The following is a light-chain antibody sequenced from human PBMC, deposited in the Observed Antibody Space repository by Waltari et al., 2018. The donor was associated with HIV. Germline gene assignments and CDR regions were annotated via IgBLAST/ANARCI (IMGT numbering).Light chain of an antibody. J-gene: IGLJ2*01. CDR2: SNI. CDR1: RSNIESNY. CDR3: AAWDDSLSGRV. Sequence: QSVLTQPPSASGTPGQTVTISCSGSRSNIESNYVYWFQQFPGTAPKLLIYSNIQRPSGVPALFSGSKSDTSASLAISGLRSEDEGIYYCAAWDDSLSGRVFGGGTKLTVL. V-gene: IGLV1-47*01.